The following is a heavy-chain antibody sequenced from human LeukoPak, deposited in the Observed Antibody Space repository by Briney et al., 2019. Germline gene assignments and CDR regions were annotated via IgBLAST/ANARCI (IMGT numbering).Heavy chain of an antibody. Sequence: PSETLSLTCAVSGYSISSGYYWSWIRQPPGKGLEWIGIIYHSGSTYYNPSLKSRVTISVDTSKNQFSLKLSSVTAADTAVYYCAGYCSGGSCYPGHFDYWGQGTLVTVSS. CDR2: IYHSGST. CDR1: GYSISSGYY. CDR3: AGYCSGGSCYPGHFDY. D-gene: IGHD2-15*01. V-gene: IGHV4-38-2*01. J-gene: IGHJ4*02.